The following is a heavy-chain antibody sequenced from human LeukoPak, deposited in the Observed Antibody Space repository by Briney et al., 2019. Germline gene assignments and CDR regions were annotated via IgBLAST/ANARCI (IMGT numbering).Heavy chain of an antibody. V-gene: IGHV3-23*01. CDR1: GFIFSSYV. Sequence: GGSLRLSCEASGFIFSSYVMGWVRQAPGKGLEWVSSINVGGGDTFTADSVKGRFTISRDNSKNTLYLQMNSLRAEDTAVYYCAKDLDTMIVVASGWYFDLWGRGTLVTVSS. CDR2: INVGGGDT. J-gene: IGHJ2*01. CDR3: AKDLDTMIVVASGWYFDL. D-gene: IGHD3-22*01.